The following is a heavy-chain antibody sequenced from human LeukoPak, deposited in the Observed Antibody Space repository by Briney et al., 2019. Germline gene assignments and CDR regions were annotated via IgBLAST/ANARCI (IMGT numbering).Heavy chain of an antibody. V-gene: IGHV1-2*06. Sequence: ASVKVSCKASGYTFTGYYMHWVRQAPGQGLEWMGRINPNSGGTNYAQKFQGRVTMTRDTSISTAYMELSRLRSDDTAVYYCARGSTYYYDSSGYYRDYRGQGTLVTVSS. CDR3: ARGSTYYYDSSGYYRDY. J-gene: IGHJ4*02. D-gene: IGHD3-22*01. CDR1: GYTFTGYY. CDR2: INPNSGGT.